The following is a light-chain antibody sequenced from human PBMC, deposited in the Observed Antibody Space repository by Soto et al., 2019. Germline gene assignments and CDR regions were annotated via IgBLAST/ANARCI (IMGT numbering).Light chain of an antibody. CDR1: QTISSW. CDR3: QHYNSYSEA. V-gene: IGKV1-5*03. Sequence: DIPMTQSPSTLSGSVGDRVTITCRASQTISSWLAWYQQKPGKAPTLLIYKASTLKSGVPSRFSGSGSGTEFTLTISSLQPDDFATYYCQHYNSYSEAFGQGTKVDIK. CDR2: KAS. J-gene: IGKJ1*01.